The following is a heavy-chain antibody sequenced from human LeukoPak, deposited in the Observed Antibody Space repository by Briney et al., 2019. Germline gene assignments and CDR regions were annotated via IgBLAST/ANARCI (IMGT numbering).Heavy chain of an antibody. CDR3: ARAWGSGSYFDY. Sequence: PGGSLRLSCAASGFTFSSYEMNWVRQAPGKGLEWVSYISSSGSTIYYADSVKGRFTISRANAKNSLYLQMNSLRAEDTAVYYCARAWGSGSYFDYWGQGTLVTVSS. V-gene: IGHV3-48*03. D-gene: IGHD3-10*01. J-gene: IGHJ4*02. CDR1: GFTFSSYE. CDR2: ISSSGSTI.